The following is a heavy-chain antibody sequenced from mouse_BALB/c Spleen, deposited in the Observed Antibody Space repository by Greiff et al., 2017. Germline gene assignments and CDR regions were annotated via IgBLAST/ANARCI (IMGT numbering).Heavy chain of an antibody. V-gene: IGHV14-4*02. CDR1: GFNIKDYY. Sequence: VQLHQSGAELVRSGASVKLSCTASGFNIKDYYMHWVKQRPEQGLEWIGWIDPENGDTEYAPKFQGKATMTADTSSNTAYLQLSSLTSEDTAVYYCNEGDDYDGADWGQGTLVTVSA. CDR2: IDPENGDT. CDR3: NEGDDYDGAD. D-gene: IGHD2-4*01. J-gene: IGHJ3*01.